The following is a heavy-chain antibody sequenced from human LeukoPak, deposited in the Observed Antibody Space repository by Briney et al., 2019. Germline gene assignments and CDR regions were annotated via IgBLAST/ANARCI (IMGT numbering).Heavy chain of an antibody. CDR1: GGTFSSYA. V-gene: IGHV1-69*13. CDR2: TIPIFGTA. CDR3: AREPQELLSFDY. D-gene: IGHD1-26*01. J-gene: IGHJ4*02. Sequence: SVKVSCKASGGTFSSYAISWVRQAPGQGLEWMGGTIPIFGTANYAQKFQGRVTITADESTSTAYMELSSLRSDDTAVYYCAREPQELLSFDYWGQGTLVTVSS.